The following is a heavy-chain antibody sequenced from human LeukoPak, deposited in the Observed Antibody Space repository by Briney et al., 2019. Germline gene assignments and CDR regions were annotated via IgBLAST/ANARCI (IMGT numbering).Heavy chain of an antibody. CDR3: ARDYNRYCSSTSCYSDAFDI. V-gene: IGHV4-4*07. CDR1: GGSISSYY. D-gene: IGHD2-2*02. Sequence: SETLSLTCTVSGGSISSYYWSWIRQPAGKGLEWIGRIYTSGSTYYNPSLKSRVTMSVDTSKNQFSLKLSSVTAADTAVYYCARDYNRYCSSTSCYSDAFDIWGQGTMVTVSS. CDR2: IYTSGST. J-gene: IGHJ3*02.